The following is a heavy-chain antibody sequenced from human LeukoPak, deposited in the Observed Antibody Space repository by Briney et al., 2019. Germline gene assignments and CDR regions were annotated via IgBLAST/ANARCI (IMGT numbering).Heavy chain of an antibody. CDR1: GFTFSSYA. CDR2: ISYDGSNK. J-gene: IGHJ4*02. V-gene: IGHV3-30-3*01. Sequence: GGSLRLSCAASGFTFSSYAMHWVRQAPGKGLEWVAVISYDGSNKYYAGSVKGRFTISRDNSKNTLYLQMNSLRAEDTAIYYCARQSGDQSSAWYFDAWGQGTLVTVSS. D-gene: IGHD6-19*01. CDR3: ARQSGDQSSAWYFDA.